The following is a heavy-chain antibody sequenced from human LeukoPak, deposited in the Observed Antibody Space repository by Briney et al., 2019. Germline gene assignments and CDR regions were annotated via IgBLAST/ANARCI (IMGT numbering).Heavy chain of an antibody. Sequence: GGSLRLSCAASGFTFSMYWMSWVRQAPGKGPEWVANIKEDGSEKHYVDSVKGRFTISRDNAKNSLYLQMSRLRAEDTAVYYCARDSSPDSSGYYYWGQGTLVIVSS. V-gene: IGHV3-7*01. D-gene: IGHD3-22*01. CDR1: GFTFSMYW. CDR2: IKEDGSEK. J-gene: IGHJ4*02. CDR3: ARDSSPDSSGYYY.